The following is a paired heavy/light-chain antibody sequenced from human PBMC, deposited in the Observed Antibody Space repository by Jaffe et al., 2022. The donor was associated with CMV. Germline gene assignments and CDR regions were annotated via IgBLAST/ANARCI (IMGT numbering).Light chain of an antibody. CDR1: SSNIGSNY. J-gene: IGLJ1*01. V-gene: IGLV1-47*01. Sequence: QSVLTQPPSASGTPGQRVTISCSGSSSNIGSNYVYWYQKLPGTAPKLLIARNNQRPSGVPDRFSASKSGTSASLAISGLRSEDEADYYCAAWDDSLTGLYVFGTGTKVTVL. CDR3: AAWDDSLTGLYV. CDR2: RNN.
Heavy chain of an antibody. J-gene: IGHJ6*02. Sequence: QVQVVQSGAEVKKPGASVKVSCKASGFTFTDYYMHWVRQAPGQGLEWMGWINLNSGGTRYEPRFQGRVTMSRDTSISTSYMELTSLRSDDTAVYYCAREALSGWAGMDVWGQGTTVTVSS. CDR1: GFTFTDYY. D-gene: IGHD6-19*01. CDR2: INLNSGGT. V-gene: IGHV1-2*02. CDR3: AREALSGWAGMDV.